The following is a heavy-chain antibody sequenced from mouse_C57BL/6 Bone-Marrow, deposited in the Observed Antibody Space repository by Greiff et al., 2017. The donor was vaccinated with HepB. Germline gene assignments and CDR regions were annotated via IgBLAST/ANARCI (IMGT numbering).Heavy chain of an antibody. CDR3: ARLWLRRGY. Sequence: QVQLQQPGAELVKPGASVKMSCKASGYTFTSYWITWVKQMPGQGLEWIGVIDPSDSYTNYNQKFKGKATLTVDTSSSTAYMQLSSLTSEDSAVYYCARLWLRRGYWGQGTTLTVSS. J-gene: IGHJ2*01. D-gene: IGHD2-2*01. CDR2: IDPSDSYT. V-gene: IGHV1-69*02. CDR1: GYTFTSYW.